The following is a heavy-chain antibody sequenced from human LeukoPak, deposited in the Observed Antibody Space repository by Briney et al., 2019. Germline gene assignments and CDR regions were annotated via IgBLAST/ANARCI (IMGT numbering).Heavy chain of an antibody. CDR3: ARLGYSYGYRVAFDI. D-gene: IGHD5-18*01. Sequence: GASVKVSCKASGGTFSSYAISWVRQAPGQGLEWVGRIIPILGIANYAQKFQGRVTITRDTSASTAYMELSSLRSEDTAVYYCARLGYSYGYRVAFDIWGQGTMVTVSS. V-gene: IGHV1-69*04. CDR2: IIPILGIA. CDR1: GGTFSSYA. J-gene: IGHJ3*02.